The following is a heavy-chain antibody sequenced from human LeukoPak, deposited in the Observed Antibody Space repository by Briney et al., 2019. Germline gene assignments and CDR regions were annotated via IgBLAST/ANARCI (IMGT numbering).Heavy chain of an antibody. Sequence: GASVKVSCKVSGYTLTESSVHWVRQPPGKGLEWMGGFDPEDGEAIYAPKIQGRVTMTEDTSTDTAYLGLRSLRSDDTAVYYCVTDIRSGWRNYWGQGTLITVSS. CDR2: FDPEDGEA. V-gene: IGHV1-24*01. J-gene: IGHJ4*02. CDR3: VTDIRSGWRNY. D-gene: IGHD6-19*01. CDR1: GYTLTESS.